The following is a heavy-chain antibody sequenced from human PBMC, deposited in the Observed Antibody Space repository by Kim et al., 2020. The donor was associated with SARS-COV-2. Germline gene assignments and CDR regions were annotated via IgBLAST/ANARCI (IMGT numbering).Heavy chain of an antibody. CDR1: GGSISSSSYY. Sequence: SETLSLTCTVSGGSISSSSYYWGWIRQPPGKGLEWIGSIYYSGSTYYNPSLKSRVTISVDTSKNQFSLKLSSVTAADTAVYYCVRPHPVSAQWLACDYWGQGTLVTVSS. D-gene: IGHD6-19*01. J-gene: IGHJ4*02. V-gene: IGHV4-39*01. CDR2: IYYSGST. CDR3: VRPHPVSAQWLACDY.